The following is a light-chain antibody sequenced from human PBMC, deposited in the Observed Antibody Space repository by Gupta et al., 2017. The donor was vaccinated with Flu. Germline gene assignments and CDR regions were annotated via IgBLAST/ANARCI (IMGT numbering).Light chain of an antibody. CDR1: QSVSSSY. V-gene: IGKV3-20*01. Sequence: ETVLTQSPGTLSLSPGERATPSCRASQSVSSSYLAWYQQKPGQPPRLLIYGASSRATGIPDRFSGSGSGTDFTLTISRLEPEDFAVYYCQQYGSSLYSFGQGTKLEIK. J-gene: IGKJ2*03. CDR2: GAS. CDR3: QQYGSSLYS.